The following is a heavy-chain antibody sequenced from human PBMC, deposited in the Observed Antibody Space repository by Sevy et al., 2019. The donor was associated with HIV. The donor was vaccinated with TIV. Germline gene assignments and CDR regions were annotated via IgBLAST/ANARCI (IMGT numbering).Heavy chain of an antibody. Sequence: GGSLRLSCTASTFTFSTYAMNWVRQAPGKGLEWVSYISSSGTTIKYADSVKGRFTISRDNAKNSLYMQMNSLRAEDTAVYYCARVDANYDKGFDPWGQGTLVTVSS. CDR2: ISSSGTTI. V-gene: IGHV3-48*03. CDR3: ARVDANYDKGFDP. D-gene: IGHD3-22*01. J-gene: IGHJ5*02. CDR1: TFTFSTYA.